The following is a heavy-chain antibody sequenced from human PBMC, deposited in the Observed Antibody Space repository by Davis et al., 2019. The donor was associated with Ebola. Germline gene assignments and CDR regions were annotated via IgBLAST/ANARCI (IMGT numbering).Heavy chain of an antibody. V-gene: IGHV3-21*01. CDR2: ITSSSTSI. Sequence: GESLKISCTTSEFSLSSYIMNWVRQAPGKGLEWISSITSSSTSIYYADSVQGRFTISRDNAKNSLYLQMNSLRAEDTAVYYCARRADYWGQGTLVTVSS. J-gene: IGHJ4*02. CDR1: EFSLSSYI. CDR3: ARRADY.